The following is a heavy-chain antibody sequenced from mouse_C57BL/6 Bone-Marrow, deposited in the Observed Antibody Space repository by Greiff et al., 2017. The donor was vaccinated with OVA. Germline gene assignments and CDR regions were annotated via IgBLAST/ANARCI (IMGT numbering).Heavy chain of an antibody. J-gene: IGHJ4*01. V-gene: IGHV5-6*01. CDR2: ISSGGSYT. CDR3: ARLAYYDYDDYAMDY. CDR1: GFTFSSYG. D-gene: IGHD2-4*01. Sequence: EVQLVESGGDLVKPGGSLKLSCAASGFTFSSYGMSWVRQTPDKRLEWVATISSGGSYTYYPDSVKGRFTISRDNAKNTLYLQMSSLKSEDTAMYYCARLAYYDYDDYAMDYWGQGTSVTVSS.